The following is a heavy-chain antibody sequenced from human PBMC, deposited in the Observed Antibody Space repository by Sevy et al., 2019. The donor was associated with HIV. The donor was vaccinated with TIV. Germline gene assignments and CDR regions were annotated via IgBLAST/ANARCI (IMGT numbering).Heavy chain of an antibody. CDR1: GFSFSSYG. D-gene: IGHD3-9*01. Sequence: GGSLRLSCAASGFSFSSYGMHWVRQAPGKGLEWVAFIRYDGSNKYFADSVKGRFTISRDNSKNTLYLQMNSLRAEDMAVYYCAKDRSDILTSYPPLGMDVWGQGTTVTVSS. V-gene: IGHV3-30*02. CDR3: AKDRSDILTSYPPLGMDV. CDR2: IRYDGSNK. J-gene: IGHJ6*02.